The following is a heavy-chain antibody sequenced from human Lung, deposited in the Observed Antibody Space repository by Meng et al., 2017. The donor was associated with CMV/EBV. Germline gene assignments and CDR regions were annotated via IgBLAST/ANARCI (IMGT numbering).Heavy chain of an antibody. V-gene: IGHV1-18*01. J-gene: IGHJ4*02. CDR1: GYTFTSYG. CDR3: ARDVMGPTDY. CDR2: ISAYNGNT. Sequence: ASXXVSCKASGYTFTSYGISWARQAPGQGLEWMGWISAYNGNTNYAQKLQGRVTMTTDTSTSTAYMELRSLRSDDTAVYYCARDVMGPTDYWGQGTLVPVSS. D-gene: IGHD1-26*01.